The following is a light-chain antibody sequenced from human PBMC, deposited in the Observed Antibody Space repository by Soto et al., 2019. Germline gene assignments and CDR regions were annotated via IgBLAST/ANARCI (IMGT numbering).Light chain of an antibody. Sequence: QSVLTQPPSASGSPGQSVTISCTGSSSDVGGYNYVSWYQQHPGKAPKLMIYEGSKRPSGVPDRISGSKSGNTASLTVSGPEAEDEDDYYYCSYGGSSTGVFGGGTKLTVL. CDR2: EGS. V-gene: IGLV2-8*01. CDR3: CSYGGSSTGV. J-gene: IGLJ3*02. CDR1: SSDVGGYNY.